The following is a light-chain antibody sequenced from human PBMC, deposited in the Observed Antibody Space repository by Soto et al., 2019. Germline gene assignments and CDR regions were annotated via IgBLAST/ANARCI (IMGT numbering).Light chain of an antibody. Sequence: EIVLTQSPGNLSLSPGERATLSCRASQSVSSSYLAWYQQKPGQAPRLLIYGASSRATGIPDRFSGSGSGTDFTLTISRLEPEDFAVYYCQQYSSSPSITFGQGTRLEIK. CDR3: QQYSSSPSIT. CDR2: GAS. V-gene: IGKV3-20*01. J-gene: IGKJ5*01. CDR1: QSVSSSY.